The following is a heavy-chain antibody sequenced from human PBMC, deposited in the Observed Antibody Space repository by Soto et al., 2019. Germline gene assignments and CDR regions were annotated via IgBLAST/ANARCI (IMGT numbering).Heavy chain of an antibody. Sequence: PGGSLRLSCAASGFTFSSYNMNWVRQAPGKGLEWVSCITSSSRTIYYADSVKGRFTISRDNAKNSLYLQMNSLRAEDTAVYYCAREQLQVVIPDYWGQGTLVTVSS. CDR1: GFTFSSYN. CDR3: AREQLQVVIPDY. D-gene: IGHD6-13*01. CDR2: ITSSSRTI. V-gene: IGHV3-48*01. J-gene: IGHJ4*02.